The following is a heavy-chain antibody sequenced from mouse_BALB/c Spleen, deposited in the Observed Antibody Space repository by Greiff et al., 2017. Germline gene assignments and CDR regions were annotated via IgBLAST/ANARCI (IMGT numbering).Heavy chain of an antibody. CDR2: ISYSGST. V-gene: IGHV3-2*02. D-gene: IGHD2-12*01. Sequence: VQLKESGPGLVKPSQSLSLTCTVTGYSITSDYAWNWIRQFPGNKLEWMGYISYSGSTSYNPYLKSRIFITRDTSKNQFFLQLNSVTTEDTATYYCARTYYRGAMDYWGQGTSVTVSS. J-gene: IGHJ4*01. CDR1: GYSITSDYA. CDR3: ARTYYRGAMDY.